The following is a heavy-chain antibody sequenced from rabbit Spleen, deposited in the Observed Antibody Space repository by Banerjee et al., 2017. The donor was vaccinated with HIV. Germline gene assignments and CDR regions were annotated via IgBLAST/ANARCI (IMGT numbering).Heavy chain of an antibody. Sequence: QSLVESGGDLVKPGASLTLTCTASGFTISSNYYMCWVRQAPGKGLEWIACIRADSAKTRYASWAKGRFTISKTSSTTVTLQMTSLTAADTANYLCSRDGGGSGSSLDWLDLWGPGTLVTVS. V-gene: IGHV1S40*01. J-gene: IGHJ5*01. CDR1: GFTISSNYY. CDR2: IRADSAKT. D-gene: IGHD8-1*01. CDR3: SRDGGGSGSSLDWLDL.